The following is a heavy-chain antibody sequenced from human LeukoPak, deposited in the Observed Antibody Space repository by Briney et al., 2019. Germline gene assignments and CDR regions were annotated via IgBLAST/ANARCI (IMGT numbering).Heavy chain of an antibody. D-gene: IGHD6-19*01. J-gene: IGHJ4*02. CDR2: ISSSSSYI. CDR3: ARDGPCIAVAGTLDY. Sequence: GRSLRLSCAASGFTFSSYSMNWVRQAPGKGLEWVSSISSSSSYIYYADSVKGRFTISRDNAKNSLYLQMNSLRAEDTAVYYCARDGPCIAVAGTLDYWGQGTLVTVSS. CDR1: GFTFSSYS. V-gene: IGHV3-21*01.